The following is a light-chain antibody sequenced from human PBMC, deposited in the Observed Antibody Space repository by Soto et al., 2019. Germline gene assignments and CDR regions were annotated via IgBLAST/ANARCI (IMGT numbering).Light chain of an antibody. Sequence: DIQMTQSPSSQSASVGDRVTITCRVSQGISNYLAWYQQKPGKVPKLLIYAASTLQSGVPSRFSGSGSGTDFTLTISSLQPEDVATYYCQKYNSAPWTFGQGTKVEIK. V-gene: IGKV1-27*01. CDR1: QGISNY. CDR3: QKYNSAPWT. J-gene: IGKJ1*01. CDR2: AAS.